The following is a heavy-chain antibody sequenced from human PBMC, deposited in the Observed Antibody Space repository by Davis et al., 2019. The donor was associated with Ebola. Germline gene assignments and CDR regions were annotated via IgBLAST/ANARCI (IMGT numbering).Heavy chain of an antibody. V-gene: IGHV5-51*01. CDR1: GYSFTNYW. J-gene: IGHJ4*02. CDR3: ARPYYDVLTGYYRY. D-gene: IGHD3-9*01. CDR2: IYPGDSVT. Sequence: GESLKISCKGSGYSFTNYWIGWVRQVPGKGLEWMGIIYPGDSVTKYSPSFEGQVTISVDKSIRTAYLQWSSLRASDSAMYYCARPYYDVLTGYYRYWGQGTLVTVSS.